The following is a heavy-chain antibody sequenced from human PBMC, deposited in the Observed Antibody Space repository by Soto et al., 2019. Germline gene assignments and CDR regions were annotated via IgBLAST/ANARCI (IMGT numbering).Heavy chain of an antibody. Sequence: KPSETLSLTCTVSGGSISSSSYYWGWIRQPPGKGLEWIGSIYYSGSTYYNPSLKSRVTISVDTSKNQFSLKLSSVTAADMAVYYCARGRNWFDPWGQGTLVTVSS. CDR1: GGSISSSSYY. J-gene: IGHJ5*02. CDR3: ARGRNWFDP. V-gene: IGHV4-39*01. CDR2: IYYSGST.